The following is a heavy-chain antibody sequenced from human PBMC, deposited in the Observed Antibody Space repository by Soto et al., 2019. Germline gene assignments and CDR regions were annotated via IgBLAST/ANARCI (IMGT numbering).Heavy chain of an antibody. Sequence: GGFLRLSCAASGFTFNTYGFNWVRQAPGKGLEWVAVIWYDGNTKYYADSVKGRLTISRDNLKNTLYLQMNSLTAEDTAVYYCARPLVAPVAGPYYYGMDVWGQGTTVTVSS. V-gene: IGHV3-33*01. CDR3: ARPLVAPVAGPYYYGMDV. D-gene: IGHD6-19*01. J-gene: IGHJ6*02. CDR2: IWYDGNTK. CDR1: GFTFNTYG.